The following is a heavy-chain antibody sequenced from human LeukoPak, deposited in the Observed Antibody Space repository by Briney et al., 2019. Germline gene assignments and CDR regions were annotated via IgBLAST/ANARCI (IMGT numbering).Heavy chain of an antibody. CDR2: IYYSGST. J-gene: IGHJ4*02. CDR1: GGSISSYY. CDR3: ARGRDPGSGYHFDY. D-gene: IGHD3-22*01. Sequence: SETLSLTCTVSGGSISSYYWSWLRQPPGKGLEWIGYIYYSGSTNYNPSLKSRVTISVDTSKNQFSLKLSSVTAADTAVYYCARGRDPGSGYHFDYWGQGTLVTVSS. V-gene: IGHV4-59*01.